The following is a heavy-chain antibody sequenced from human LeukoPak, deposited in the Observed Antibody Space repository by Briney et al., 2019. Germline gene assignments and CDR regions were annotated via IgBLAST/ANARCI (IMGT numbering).Heavy chain of an antibody. D-gene: IGHD3-10*01. Sequence: SVRVSCKASGGTFSSYAISWVREAPGQGLEWMGGIIPLFGTANYAQKCQGRVTITADESTSTAYMELSSLRSADTAVYYCARAREVRGLLDYWGQGTLVTVSS. V-gene: IGHV1-69*13. CDR3: ARAREVRGLLDY. CDR2: IIPLFGTA. J-gene: IGHJ4*02. CDR1: GGTFSSYA.